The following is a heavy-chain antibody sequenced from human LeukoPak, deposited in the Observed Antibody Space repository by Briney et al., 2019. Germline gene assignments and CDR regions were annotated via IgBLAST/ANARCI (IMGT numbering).Heavy chain of an antibody. CDR1: GYTFTSYG. J-gene: IGHJ4*02. CDR3: ARLAVWFGESPGYFDY. D-gene: IGHD3-10*01. V-gene: IGHV1-18*01. CDR2: ISAYNGNT. Sequence: ASVKVSCKASGYTFTSYGISWVRQAPGQGLEWMGWISAYNGNTNYAQKLQGRVTMTTDTSTSTAYMELRSLGSDDTAVYYCARLAVWFGESPGYFDYWGQGTLVTVSS.